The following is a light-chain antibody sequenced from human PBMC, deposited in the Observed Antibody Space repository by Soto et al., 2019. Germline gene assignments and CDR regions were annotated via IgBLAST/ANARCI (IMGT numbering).Light chain of an antibody. V-gene: IGLV2-23*01. J-gene: IGLJ3*02. CDR2: EGS. CDR1: RSDVGSYNL. Sequence: QSALTQPASVSGSPGQSITISCTGTRSDVGSYNLVSWCQQHPGKAPKLMIYEGSKRPSAVSTRFSGSKSGNTASLTITWLHAEYEADYYCCSYAGSTTWVFGGGTKRTV. CDR3: CSYAGSTTWV.